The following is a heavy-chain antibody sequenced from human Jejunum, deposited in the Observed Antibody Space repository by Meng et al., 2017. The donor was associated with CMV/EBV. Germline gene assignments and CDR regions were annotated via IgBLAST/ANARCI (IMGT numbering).Heavy chain of an antibody. J-gene: IGHJ5*02. D-gene: IGHD4-17*01. CDR2: ISGSSTYI. V-gene: IGHV3-21*01. Sequence: ASGFTFTSYSITWVRQAPGKGLEWLSYISGSSTYIYHADSVKGRFTISRDNAKNSVYLQMNRLRAEDTAVYYCARAIDYGDPNWFDPWGQGTLVTVSS. CDR1: GFTFTSYS. CDR3: ARAIDYGDPNWFDP.